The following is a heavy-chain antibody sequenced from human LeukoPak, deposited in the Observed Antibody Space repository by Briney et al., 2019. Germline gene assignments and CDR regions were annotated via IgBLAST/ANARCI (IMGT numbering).Heavy chain of an antibody. CDR2: IYYSGST. CDR3: ARHKDYYYSYMDV. Sequence: SETLSLTCTVSGGSISSSSYYWGWIRQPPGKGLEWIGSIYYSGSTYYNPSLTSRVTISVDTSKNQFSLKLSSVTAADMAVYYCARHKDYYYSYMDVWGKGTTVTISS. V-gene: IGHV4-39*01. CDR1: GGSISSSSYY. J-gene: IGHJ6*03.